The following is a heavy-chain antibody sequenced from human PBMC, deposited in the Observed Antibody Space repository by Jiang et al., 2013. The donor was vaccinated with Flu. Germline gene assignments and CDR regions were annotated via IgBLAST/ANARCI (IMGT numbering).Heavy chain of an antibody. J-gene: IGHJ5*02. CDR3: ARGKRATVTLNWFDP. Sequence: GLVKPSETLSLTCAVYGGSFSGYYWSWIRQPPGKGLEWIGEINHSGSTNYNPSLKSRVTISVDTSKNQFSLKLSSVTAADTAVYYCARGKRATVTLNWFDPWGQGTLVTVSS. V-gene: IGHV4-34*01. CDR2: INHSGST. CDR1: GGSFSGYY. D-gene: IGHD4-11*01.